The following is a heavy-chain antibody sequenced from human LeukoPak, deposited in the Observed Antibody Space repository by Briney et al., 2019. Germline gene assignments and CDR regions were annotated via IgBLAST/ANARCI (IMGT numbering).Heavy chain of an antibody. CDR1: GGSISGYY. CDR2: IHYTGIT. Sequence: SETLSLTCTVSGGSISGYYWGWIRQAPGKGLEWIAYIHYTGITNYNPSLRSRAAISVDTSTNQFSLKLTSVAAADTAMYYCARHITNSGSAFDLWGRGTLVTVSS. D-gene: IGHD3-10*01. V-gene: IGHV4-59*08. CDR3: ARHITNSGSAFDL. J-gene: IGHJ2*01.